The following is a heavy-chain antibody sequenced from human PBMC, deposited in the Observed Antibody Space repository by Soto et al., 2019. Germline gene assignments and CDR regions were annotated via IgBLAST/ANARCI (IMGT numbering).Heavy chain of an antibody. Sequence: QVQLQQWGAGLLKPSETLSLTCAVYGGSFSGYYWSWIRQPPGKGLEWIGEINHRGRTNYNQSLNRRVTISVDTSKNQFSLTLSYVTAADPAVYYCARVDDYWGQGTLVTVSS. J-gene: IGHJ4*02. CDR2: INHRGRT. CDR3: ARVDDY. V-gene: IGHV4-34*01. CDR1: GGSFSGYY.